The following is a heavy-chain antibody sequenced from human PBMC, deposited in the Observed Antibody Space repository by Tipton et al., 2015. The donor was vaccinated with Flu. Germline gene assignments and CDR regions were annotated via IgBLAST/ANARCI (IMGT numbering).Heavy chain of an antibody. CDR2: IIPIFGTA. D-gene: IGHD3-9*01. V-gene: IGHV1-69*01. Sequence: QVQLVQSGAEVKKPGSSVKVSCKASGGTFSSYAISWVRQAPGQGLEWMGGIIPIFGTANYAQKFQGRVTITADESTSTAYMEVSSLRFEDTAVYYCARGRFDILTGDLGYGMDVWGQGTTVTVSS. CDR1: GGTFSSYA. J-gene: IGHJ6*02. CDR3: ARGRFDILTGDLGYGMDV.